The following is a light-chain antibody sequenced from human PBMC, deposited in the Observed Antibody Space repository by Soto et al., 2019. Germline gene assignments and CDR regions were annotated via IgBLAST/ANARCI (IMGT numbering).Light chain of an antibody. CDR2: EVS. CDR3: CSYTSSTTYV. Sequence: QSVLTQPASVSGSAGQSITISCTGTSSDVGGYNYVSWYQQHPGKAPKLMIYEVSNRPSGLSNRFSGSKSGNTASLTISGLQAEDEADYYCCSYTSSTTYVFGTGTKVTVL. CDR1: SSDVGGYNY. J-gene: IGLJ1*01. V-gene: IGLV2-14*01.